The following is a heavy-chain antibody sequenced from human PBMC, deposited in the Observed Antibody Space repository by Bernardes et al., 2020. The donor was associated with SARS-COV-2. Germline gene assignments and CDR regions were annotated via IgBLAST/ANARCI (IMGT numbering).Heavy chain of an antibody. Sequence: SLRLSCTASGFTFGDYAMSWFRQAPGKGLEWVGFIRSKAYGGTTEYAASVKGRFTIPRDDSKSIAYLQMNSLKTEDTAVYYCTRHDFWSGYYGDYWGQGTRVTVSS. CDR2: IRSKAYGGTT. CDR3: TRHDFWSGYYGDY. D-gene: IGHD3-3*01. J-gene: IGHJ4*02. V-gene: IGHV3-49*03. CDR1: GFTFGDYA.